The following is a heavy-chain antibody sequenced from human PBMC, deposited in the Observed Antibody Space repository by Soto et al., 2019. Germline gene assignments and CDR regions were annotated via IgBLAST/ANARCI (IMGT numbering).Heavy chain of an antibody. V-gene: IGHV4-34*01. CDR2: INHSGST. D-gene: IGHD6-19*01. Sequence: QVQLQQWGAGLLKPSETLSLTCAVYGGSFSGYYWSWIRQPPGKGLEWIGEINHSGSTNYNPSLKSRVTNSVDTSRNQFSLKLSSVTAADTAVYYCARGWSGWRVWLDYWGQGTLVTVSS. CDR3: ARGWSGWRVWLDY. CDR1: GGSFSGYY. J-gene: IGHJ4*02.